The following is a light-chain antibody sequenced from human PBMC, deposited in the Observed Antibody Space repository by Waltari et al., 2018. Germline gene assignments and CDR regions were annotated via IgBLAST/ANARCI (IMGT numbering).Light chain of an antibody. J-gene: IGLJ3*02. Sequence: SVLLQPLSASATPGQRFTISCFRSSSNIGSNTVDSYQAVPGTAPKLLIHGTEQRPSGVPDRFSGSKSGASGSLAISGLQPEDETDYYCAAWDERLKGWVFGGGTRLTVL. CDR2: GTE. CDR1: SSNIGSNT. V-gene: IGLV1-44*01. CDR3: AAWDERLKGWV.